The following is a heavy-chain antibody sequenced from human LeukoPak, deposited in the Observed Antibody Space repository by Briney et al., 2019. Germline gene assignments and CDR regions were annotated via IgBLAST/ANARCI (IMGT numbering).Heavy chain of an antibody. D-gene: IGHD6-13*01. CDR1: GFTFSNAW. Sequence: GGSLRLSCAASGFTFSNAWMSWVRQAPGKGLEWVGRINSKTDGGTTDYAAPVKGRFTISRDDSKNTLYLQMNSLKTEDTAVYYCTTLGSSWYGVDYWGQGTLVTVSS. CDR2: INSKTDGGTT. J-gene: IGHJ4*02. CDR3: TTLGSSWYGVDY. V-gene: IGHV3-15*01.